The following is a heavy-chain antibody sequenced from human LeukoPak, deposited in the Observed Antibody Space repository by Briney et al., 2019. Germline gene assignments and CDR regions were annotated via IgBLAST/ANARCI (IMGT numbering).Heavy chain of an antibody. CDR3: ARDGGGRGPAYYYGTDV. D-gene: IGHD3-16*01. CDR2: IYHSGST. J-gene: IGHJ6*02. CDR1: GGSISSGGYS. Sequence: PSQTLSLTCAVSGGSISSGGYSWSWIRQPPGKSLEWIRYIYHSGSTYYNPSLKSRVTISVDRSKNQFSLKLSSVTAADTAVYYCARDGGGRGPAYYYGTDVWGQGTTVTVSS. V-gene: IGHV4-30-2*01.